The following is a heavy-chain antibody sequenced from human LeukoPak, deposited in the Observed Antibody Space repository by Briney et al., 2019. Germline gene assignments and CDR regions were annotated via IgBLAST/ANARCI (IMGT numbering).Heavy chain of an antibody. Sequence: PGASLRLSCTASGLTFSSYAKSWVRQAPGRGLEWVSAIRGSGGSTYYADSVKGRFTISRDNSKNTLYLQMNSLRAEDTAVYYCARDLEGYCSSTRCYPDYWGQGTLVTVSS. D-gene: IGHD2-2*01. CDR1: GLTFSSYA. J-gene: IGHJ4*02. V-gene: IGHV3-23*01. CDR2: IRGSGGST. CDR3: ARDLEGYCSSTRCYPDY.